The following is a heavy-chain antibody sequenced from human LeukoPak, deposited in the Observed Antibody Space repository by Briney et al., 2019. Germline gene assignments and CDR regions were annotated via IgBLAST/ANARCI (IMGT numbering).Heavy chain of an antibody. CDR2: IKQDGSEK. J-gene: IGHJ3*02. V-gene: IGHV3-7*03. CDR3: ARVLVVVPAVYAFDI. D-gene: IGHD2-2*01. Sequence: PGGSLRLSCAASGFTFSSYWMSWVRQAPGKGLEWVANIKQDGSEKYYVDSVKGRFTISRDNAKNSLYLQMNSLRAEDTAVYYCARVLVVVPAVYAFDIWGQGTMATVSS. CDR1: GFTFSSYW.